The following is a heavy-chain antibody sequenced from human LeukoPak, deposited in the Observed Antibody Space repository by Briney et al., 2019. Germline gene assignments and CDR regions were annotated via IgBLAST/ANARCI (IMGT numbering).Heavy chain of an antibody. Sequence: SETLSLTCAVYGGSFSGYYWSWIRQPPGKGLEWIGEINHSGSTNYNPSFKSRVTISVDTSKNQFSLKLSSVTAADTAVYYCARGLGYCSSTSCQRIARPWAFDIWGQGTMVTVSS. V-gene: IGHV4-34*01. J-gene: IGHJ3*02. D-gene: IGHD2-2*03. CDR2: INHSGST. CDR3: ARGLGYCSSTSCQRIARPWAFDI. CDR1: GGSFSGYY.